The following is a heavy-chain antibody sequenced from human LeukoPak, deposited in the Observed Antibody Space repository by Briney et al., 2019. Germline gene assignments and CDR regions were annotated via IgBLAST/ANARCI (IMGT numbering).Heavy chain of an antibody. D-gene: IGHD1-26*01. V-gene: IGHV3-7*03. CDR1: GFTFSGRW. J-gene: IGHJ5*02. Sequence: PGGSLRLPCAASGFTFSGRWMSWLRQAPGKGLEWVANINQDGTDKYYVDSVKGRFTISRDNAKNSLYLQMNSLRAEDTAVYYCAREIVGTHKSRFDPWGQGTLVTVSS. CDR2: INQDGTDK. CDR3: AREIVGTHKSRFDP.